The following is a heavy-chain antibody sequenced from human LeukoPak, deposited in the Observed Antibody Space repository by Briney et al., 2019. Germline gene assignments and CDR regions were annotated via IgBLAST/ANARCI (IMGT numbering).Heavy chain of an antibody. Sequence: SETLSLTCTVSGGSFSNYFWRWVRQPPGKGLEWIGFVYYTGCTSYTPSLRGPVTVSADTSKNQFYLNLTSVTAADTAIYSCARARMVTFFDEWGQGTLVTVSS. CDR1: GGSFSNYF. D-gene: IGHD5-18*01. J-gene: IGHJ4*02. CDR3: ARARMVTFFDE. CDR2: VYYTGCT. V-gene: IGHV4-59*01.